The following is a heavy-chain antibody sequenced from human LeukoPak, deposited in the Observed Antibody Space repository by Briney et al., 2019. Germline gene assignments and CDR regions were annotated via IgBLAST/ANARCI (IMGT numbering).Heavy chain of an antibody. Sequence: SETLSLTCTVSGGSISSYYWSWIRQPPGKGREWIGYIYYSGSTNYNPSLKSPVTLSVDTSKNQFFLKMSSVTAADTAVYYFAVAGITIIGVVIGAFFIWGEGTMVTVSS. V-gene: IGHV4-59*01. D-gene: IGHD3-3*01. CDR2: IYYSGST. J-gene: IGHJ3*02. CDR3: AVAGITIIGVVIGAFFI. CDR1: GGSISSYY.